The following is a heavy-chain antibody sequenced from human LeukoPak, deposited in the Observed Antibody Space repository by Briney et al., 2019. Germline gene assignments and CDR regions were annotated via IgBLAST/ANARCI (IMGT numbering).Heavy chain of an antibody. CDR1: GGCISSTSYY. V-gene: IGHV4-39*07. Sequence: SETMSLTCIVSGGCISSTSYYWGWTRQSPGKGLEGIGSFYYSGSIFDNRSLRSRVTISIDMSKNQFLLKLTSVTAADTAVYYCASGTTVTNFAYRGQGTLVTVSS. J-gene: IGHJ4*02. D-gene: IGHD4-17*01. CDR3: ASGTTVTNFAY. CDR2: FYYSGSI.